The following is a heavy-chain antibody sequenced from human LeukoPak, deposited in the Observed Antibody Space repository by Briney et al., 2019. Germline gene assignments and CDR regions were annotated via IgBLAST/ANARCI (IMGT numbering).Heavy chain of an antibody. V-gene: IGHV3-23*01. D-gene: IGHD6-19*01. CDR1: GFTFRNYA. CDR2: ISGSGGDT. J-gene: IGHJ4*02. CDR3: AKTTAGNSSGRYPGWPVDY. Sequence: PGGSLRLSCAASGFTFRNYAICWVRQAPGKGLEWVSGISGSGGDTYFADSVKGRFTISRDHSKNTVFLQMDSLRAEDTAVYYCAKTTAGNSSGRYPGWPVDYWGQGTLVTVSS.